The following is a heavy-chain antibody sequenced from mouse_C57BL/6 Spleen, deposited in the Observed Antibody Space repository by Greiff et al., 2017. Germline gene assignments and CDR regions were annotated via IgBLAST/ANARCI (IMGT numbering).Heavy chain of an antibody. CDR3: ARGDDCDGYFDY. CDR2: IYPGSGST. CDR1: GYTFTSYW. Sequence: QVQLQQPGAELVKPGASVKLSCKASGYTFTSYWITWVKQRPGQGLEWIGDIYPGSGSTNYNEKFKSKATLTVDTSYSTAYIQLSSLTSEDSAVYYCARGDDCDGYFDYWGQGTTLTVSS. V-gene: IGHV1-55*01. D-gene: IGHD2-4*01. J-gene: IGHJ2*01.